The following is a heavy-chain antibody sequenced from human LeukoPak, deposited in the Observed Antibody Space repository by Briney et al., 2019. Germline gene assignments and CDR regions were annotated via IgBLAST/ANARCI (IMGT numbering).Heavy chain of an antibody. CDR3: VRERDGFDV. CDR2: ISKDESYI. Sequence: GRSLRLSCAASGFTFRNDIMNWVRQAPGKGLEWVAVISKDESYIHHADSVKGRFTISRDISRNTLFLQMDSLRAEDTALYYCVRERDGFDVWGQGTMVTVSS. CDR1: GFTFRNDI. J-gene: IGHJ3*01. V-gene: IGHV3-30*04.